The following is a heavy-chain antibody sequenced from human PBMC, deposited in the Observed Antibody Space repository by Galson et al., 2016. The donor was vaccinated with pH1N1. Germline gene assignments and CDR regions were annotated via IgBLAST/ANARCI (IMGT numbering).Heavy chain of an antibody. CDR3: AIWGVCGLTNN. CDR1: GIIYNNYW. D-gene: IGHD3-16*01. V-gene: IGHV3-7*01. J-gene: IGHJ4*02. CDR2: IKQDGSEK. Sequence: SLRLSCAASGIIYNNYWMSWLRQTPGKGLEWVAHIKQDGSEKYYVDSVKGRFTIYRDNAHNSLYLQMNSLSGDDTAVYYCAIWGVCGLTNNWGQGTPVTVSS.